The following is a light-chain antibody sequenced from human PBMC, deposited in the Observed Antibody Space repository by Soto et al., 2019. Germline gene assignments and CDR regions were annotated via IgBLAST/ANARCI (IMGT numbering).Light chain of an antibody. V-gene: IGKV3-11*01. CDR1: QSVSSQ. J-gene: IGKJ1*01. CDR2: DAS. Sequence: EIVLTQSPATLSLSPGERATLSCRASQSVSSQFAWYQHKPGQPPRLLIYDASNRATGIPDRFSSSEAGTDFALSSSDLAPEDVAVYFWAQRVWPWTVGQGTKVDI. CDR3: AQRVWPWT.